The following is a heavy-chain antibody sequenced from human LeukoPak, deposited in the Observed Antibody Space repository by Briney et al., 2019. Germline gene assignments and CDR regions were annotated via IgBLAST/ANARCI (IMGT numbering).Heavy chain of an antibody. CDR2: IFYTGST. J-gene: IGHJ4*02. CDR1: GDSINSYY. Sequence: SETLSLTCAVSGDSINSYYWSWIRQPPGKGLEWIGYIFYTGSTNYNPSLKSRVTISVDTSKNQFSLKLNSVTAADTAVYHCARLQAAAVEFDYWGQGTLVTVFS. D-gene: IGHD6-13*01. V-gene: IGHV4-59*08. CDR3: ARLQAAAVEFDY.